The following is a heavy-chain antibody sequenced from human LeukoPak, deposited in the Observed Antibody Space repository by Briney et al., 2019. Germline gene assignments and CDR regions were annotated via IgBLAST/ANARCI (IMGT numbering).Heavy chain of an antibody. CDR3: ARGYNPYSSSWYLDY. CDR1: GFTFSSYG. Sequence: PGRSLRLSCAASGFTFSSYGMHWVRQAPGKGLEWVAVIWYDGSNKYYADSVKGRFTISRDNSKNTLYLQMNSLRAEDTAVYYCARGYNPYSSSWYLDYRGQGTLVTVSS. V-gene: IGHV3-33*01. CDR2: IWYDGSNK. D-gene: IGHD6-13*01. J-gene: IGHJ4*02.